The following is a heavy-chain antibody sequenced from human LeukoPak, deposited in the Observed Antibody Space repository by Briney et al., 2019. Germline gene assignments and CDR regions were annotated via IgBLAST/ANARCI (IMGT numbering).Heavy chain of an antibody. D-gene: IGHD6-19*01. CDR2: IWYDGSND. CDR3: ARDPSGSGWSLNN. CDR1: GFNFGSDA. J-gene: IGHJ4*02. Sequence: GGSLRLSCTASGFNFGSDAMHWVRQAPGKGLEWVAFIWYDGSNDHYADSVKGRFTISRDNSKDTVCLQMNSLRVEDTAVYYCARDPSGSGWSLNNWGQGTLVTVSS. V-gene: IGHV3-33*01.